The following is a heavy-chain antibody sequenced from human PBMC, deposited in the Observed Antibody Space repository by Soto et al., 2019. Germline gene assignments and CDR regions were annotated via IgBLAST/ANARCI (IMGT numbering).Heavy chain of an antibody. V-gene: IGHV4-39*02. CDR1: GASIDDRGHH. CDR2: VYHDGTN. Sequence: QLKESGPGQVSPSETLSLTCSVSGASIDDRGHHWSWLRRSPGRGLEWLGSVYHDGTNYYNPSLKRRVSVSVATPKNQFSLKLASVTAADTAVYYCARDKGISVVGFFRKDPYFGLDVWGPGTTVTVSS. J-gene: IGHJ6*02. CDR3: ARDKGISVVGFFRKDPYFGLDV. D-gene: IGHD6-19*01.